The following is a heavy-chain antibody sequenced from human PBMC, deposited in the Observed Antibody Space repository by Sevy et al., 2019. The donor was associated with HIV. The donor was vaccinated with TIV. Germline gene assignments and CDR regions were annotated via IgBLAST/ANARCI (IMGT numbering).Heavy chain of an antibody. J-gene: IGHJ4*02. CDR3: SRSVYGSGTYPNDY. V-gene: IGHV1-2*02. CDR1: GYLFTGYY. Sequence: ASVKVSCKASGYLFTGYYVHWVRQAPGQGLEWMGWINPNDGGTNYAQKFQGRVTMTTDTSISTAYMELNRLTSDDTAMFYCSRSVYGSGTYPNDYWGQGTLITVSS. D-gene: IGHD3-10*01. CDR2: INPNDGGT.